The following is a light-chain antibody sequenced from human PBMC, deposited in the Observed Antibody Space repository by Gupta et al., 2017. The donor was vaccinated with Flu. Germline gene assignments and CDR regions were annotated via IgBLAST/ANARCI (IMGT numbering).Light chain of an antibody. CDR1: SSNVGSNA. V-gene: IGLV1-44*01. Sequence: QSVLAQPPSASGTPGQRVTISCSRSSSNVGSNAVHWYQQVPGTAPKLLIYDNNQRPSGVPDRFSGSKSGTSASLAISGLQSEDEAHYYCAAWDDSLNGHYVFGTGTEVTVL. CDR2: DNN. CDR3: AAWDDSLNGHYV. J-gene: IGLJ1*01.